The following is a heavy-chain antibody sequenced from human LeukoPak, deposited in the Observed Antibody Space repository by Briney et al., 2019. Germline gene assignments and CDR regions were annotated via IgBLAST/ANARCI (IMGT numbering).Heavy chain of an antibody. CDR3: ARMTTDDY. CDR2: ISSSGRTI. CDR1: GFTFSSYE. Sequence: GSLRLSCAASGFTFSSYEMNWVRQAPGKGLEWVSYISSSGRTIYYADSVKGRFTISRDNAKNSLYLQMNSLRAEDTAVYYCARMTTDDYWGQGTLVTVSS. J-gene: IGHJ4*02. V-gene: IGHV3-48*03. D-gene: IGHD4-17*01.